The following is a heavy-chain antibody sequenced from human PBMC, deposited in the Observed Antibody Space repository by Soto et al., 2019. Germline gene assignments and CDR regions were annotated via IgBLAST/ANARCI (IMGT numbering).Heavy chain of an antibody. Sequence: PGGSLRLSCAASGFTLSSYWMHWVLQAPGKGLVWVSRINSDGSSTSYADSVMGRFTISRDNAKNTLYLQMNSLRAEDTAVYYCATSPGDSWYFDLWGRCTLVTVSS. D-gene: IGHD7-27*01. J-gene: IGHJ2*01. CDR2: INSDGSST. CDR1: GFTLSSYW. V-gene: IGHV3-74*01. CDR3: ATSPGDSWYFDL.